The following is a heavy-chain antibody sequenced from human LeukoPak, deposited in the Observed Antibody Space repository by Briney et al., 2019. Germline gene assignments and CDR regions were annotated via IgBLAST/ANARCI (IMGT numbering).Heavy chain of an antibody. J-gene: IGHJ4*02. CDR1: GYSFTSYW. Sequence: GESLKISCKGSGYSFTSYWIGWVRQMPGKGLEWMGIIYPGDSDTRYSPSFQGQVTISADKSISTAYPQWSSLKASDTAMYYCARCYYGSGSYYNPCDYWGQGTLVTVSS. CDR3: ARCYYGSGSYYNPCDY. CDR2: IYPGDSDT. D-gene: IGHD3-10*01. V-gene: IGHV5-51*01.